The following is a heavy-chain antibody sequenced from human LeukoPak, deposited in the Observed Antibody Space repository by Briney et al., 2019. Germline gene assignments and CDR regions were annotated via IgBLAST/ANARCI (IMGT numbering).Heavy chain of an antibody. V-gene: IGHV1-2*02. CDR2: INPNSGDT. CDR1: GYTFTDYY. Sequence: ASVKVSCKASGYTFTDYYMHWVRQAPGQGLEWMGWINPNSGDTNYAQKFQGRVTMTRDTSISTVYMELSRLRSNDTAVYYCARDGGLDYWGQGTLVTVSS. J-gene: IGHJ4*02. CDR3: ARDGGLDY.